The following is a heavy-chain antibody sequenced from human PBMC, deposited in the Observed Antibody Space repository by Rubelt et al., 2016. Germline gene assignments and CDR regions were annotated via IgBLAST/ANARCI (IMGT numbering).Heavy chain of an antibody. CDR3: ARARGYSNPLHY. Sequence: GSLRLSCEASGFTFSSYSMHWVRQDPGKGLVWVSRIKSDGSNPNYADSVKGRFTISRDNAKNTLYLQMSSLRAEDTAVYYCARARGYSNPLHYWGQGTLVTVSS. CDR2: IKSDGSNP. J-gene: IGHJ4*02. D-gene: IGHD4-11*01. CDR1: GFTFSSYS. V-gene: IGHV3-74*01.